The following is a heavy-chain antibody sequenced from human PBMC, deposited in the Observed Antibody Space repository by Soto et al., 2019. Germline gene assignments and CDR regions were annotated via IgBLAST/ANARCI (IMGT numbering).Heavy chain of an antibody. Sequence: QVQLVQSGDEVKKPGASVKVSCKASGYIFVNYGIAWVRQAPGQGLEWMGWISPYTGNTHSATKIQGRLPMTTDTSTSTAYRDLGSLTSDDTAVYYCVMVDNYVTPTPQDAWDQGSTVTASS. D-gene: IGHD3-16*01. CDR1: GYIFVNYG. CDR2: ISPYTGNT. J-gene: IGHJ6*02. CDR3: VMVDNYVTPTPQDA. V-gene: IGHV1-18*01.